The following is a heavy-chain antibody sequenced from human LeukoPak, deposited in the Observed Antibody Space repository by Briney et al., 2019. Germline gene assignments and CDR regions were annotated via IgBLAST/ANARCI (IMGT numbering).Heavy chain of an antibody. Sequence: SVKVSCKASGGTFSSYAISWVRQAPGQGLERMGGIIPIFGTANYAQKFQGRVTIPTDESTSTAYMELSSLRSEDTAVYYCARDNRRWFDPWGQGTLVTVSS. CDR3: ARDNRRWFDP. CDR2: IIPIFGTA. J-gene: IGHJ5*02. V-gene: IGHV1-69*05. CDR1: GGTFSSYA.